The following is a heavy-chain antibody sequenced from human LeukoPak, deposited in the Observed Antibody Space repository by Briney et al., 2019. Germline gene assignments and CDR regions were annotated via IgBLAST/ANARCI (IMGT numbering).Heavy chain of an antibody. CDR2: IYWDDDK. Sequence: SGPTLVKPTQTLTLTCTFSGFSLSTSGVGVGWIRQPPGKALEWLALIYWDDDKRYSPSLKSRLTIIKDTSKNQVVLTMTNMDPVDTATYYCARVVRGVITFDYWGQGTLVTVSS. V-gene: IGHV2-5*02. CDR1: GFSLSTSGVG. J-gene: IGHJ4*02. CDR3: ARVVRGVITFDY. D-gene: IGHD3-10*01.